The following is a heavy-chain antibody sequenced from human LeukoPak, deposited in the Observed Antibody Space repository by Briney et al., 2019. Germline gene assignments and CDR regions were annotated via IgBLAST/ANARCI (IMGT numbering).Heavy chain of an antibody. CDR3: ASSYGSGRPYYMDV. CDR2: MNPNSGNT. V-gene: IGHV1-8*03. D-gene: IGHD3-10*01. J-gene: IGHJ6*03. Sequence: ASVKVSCTASGYTFTSYDINWVRQAPGQGLEWMGWMNPNSGNTGYAQTFQGRVTITRNTSISTAYMELSSLRSEDTAVYYCASSYGSGRPYYMDVWGKGTTVTVSS. CDR1: GYTFTSYD.